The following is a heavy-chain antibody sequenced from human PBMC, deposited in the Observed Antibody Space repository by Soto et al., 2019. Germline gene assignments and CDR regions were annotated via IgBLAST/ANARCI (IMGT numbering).Heavy chain of an antibody. CDR3: ARDGDVNTGFGKDY. CDR1: GFTFSSHG. CDR2: IWHDGGNK. D-gene: IGHD3-16*01. V-gene: IGHV3-33*01. J-gene: IGHJ4*02. Sequence: PGGSLRLSCAASGFTFSSHGMHWVRQAPDKGLEWVAFIWHDGGNKFYAESVKGRFTISRDNSKNKLYLQMNSLSAEDTAMYYCARDGDVNTGFGKDYWGQGTLVTVS.